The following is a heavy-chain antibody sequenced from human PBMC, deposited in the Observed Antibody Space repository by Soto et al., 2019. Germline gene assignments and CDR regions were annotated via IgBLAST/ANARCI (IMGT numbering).Heavy chain of an antibody. CDR2: ISSSSTTI. CDR3: ARDSGRQWLILDY. Sequence: GGALRLSCAASGFTFSNSGMNWVRQAPGKGLEWVSYISSSSTTIYYTDSVNGRFTISRDNAKNSMYLQMNALRAEDTAVYYCARDSGRQWLILDYWGQGTLVTVSS. J-gene: IGHJ4*02. D-gene: IGHD6-19*01. CDR1: GFTFSNSG. V-gene: IGHV3-48*01.